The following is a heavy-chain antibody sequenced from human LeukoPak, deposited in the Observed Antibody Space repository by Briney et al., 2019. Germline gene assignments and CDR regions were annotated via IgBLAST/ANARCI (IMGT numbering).Heavy chain of an antibody. Sequence: GGSLRLSCAASGFTFSSYSMNWVRQAPGKGLEWVANIKQDGSEKHYVDSVKGRFTISRDNAKNSLYLQMNSLRAEDTAVYYCVRDLGGRSGYWGQGTLVTVSS. V-gene: IGHV3-7*03. D-gene: IGHD1-26*01. CDR3: VRDLGGRSGY. J-gene: IGHJ4*02. CDR2: IKQDGSEK. CDR1: GFTFSSYS.